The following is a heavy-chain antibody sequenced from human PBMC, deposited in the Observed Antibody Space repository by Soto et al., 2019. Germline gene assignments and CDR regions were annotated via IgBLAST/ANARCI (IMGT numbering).Heavy chain of an antibody. J-gene: IGHJ3*02. CDR3: ARLGGIAMNDAFDI. D-gene: IGHD6-13*01. V-gene: IGHV1-18*01. CDR2: ISAYNGNT. Sequence: ASVKVSCKASGYTFTSYGISWVRQAPGQGLEWMGWISAYNGNTNYAQKLQGRVTMTTDTSTSTVYMELSSLRSEDTAVYYCARLGGIAMNDAFDIWGQGTMVTVSS. CDR1: GYTFTSYG.